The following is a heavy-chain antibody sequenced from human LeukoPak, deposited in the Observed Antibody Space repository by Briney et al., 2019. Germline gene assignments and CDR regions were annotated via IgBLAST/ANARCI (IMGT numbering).Heavy chain of an antibody. D-gene: IGHD1-26*01. CDR2: ISYDGSNK. V-gene: IGHV3-30*18. CDR3: AKDPIFSGSYGVFDY. CDR1: GFTFSSYG. Sequence: PGGSLRLSCAASGFTFSSYGMHWVRQAPGKGLEWVAVISYDGSNKYYADSVKGRFTISRDNSKNTLYLQVNSLRAGDTAVYYCAKDPIFSGSYGVFDYWGLGTLVTVSS. J-gene: IGHJ4*02.